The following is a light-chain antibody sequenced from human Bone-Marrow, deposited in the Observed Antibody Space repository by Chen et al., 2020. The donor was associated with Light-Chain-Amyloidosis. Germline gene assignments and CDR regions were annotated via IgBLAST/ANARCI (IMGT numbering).Light chain of an antibody. Sequence: EIVLAQSPATLSVSPGEGATLSCRASERLSGNLAWYQQKPGQAPRLPIYGVSTRATGIPARFSGSGSGTEFTLTISSLQSEDFAVYFCQQYNDWPWTFGLGTKVDIK. CDR1: ERLSGN. CDR2: GVS. V-gene: IGKV3-15*01. CDR3: QQYNDWPWT. J-gene: IGKJ1*01.